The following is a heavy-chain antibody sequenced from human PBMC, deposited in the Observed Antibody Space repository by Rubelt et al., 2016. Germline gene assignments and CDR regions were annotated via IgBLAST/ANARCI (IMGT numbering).Heavy chain of an antibody. CDR3: ARALPQWEIYS. CDR2: INQDGSEK. D-gene: IGHD1-26*01. J-gene: IGHJ4*02. CDR1: GFTFTTYW. V-gene: IGHV3-7*03. Sequence: GGLVQPGGSLRRSCAASGFTFTTYWMSWVRQAPGKGLEWVANINQDGSEKYYVDSVRGRFTISRDNAKNSLYLQMNSLRGEDTAVYYCARALPQWEIYSWGQGTLITVSS.